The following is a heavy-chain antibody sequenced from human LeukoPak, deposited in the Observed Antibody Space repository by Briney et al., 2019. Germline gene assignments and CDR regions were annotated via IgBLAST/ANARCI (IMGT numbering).Heavy chain of an antibody. CDR1: GFTFSSYA. CDR3: ARDQVAAAGLFDY. V-gene: IGHV3-30-3*01. D-gene: IGHD6-13*01. J-gene: IGHJ4*02. Sequence: PGGSLRLSCAASGFTFSSYAMHWVRQAPGKGLEWVAVISYDGSNKYYADSVKGRFTISRDNSKNTLYLQMNSLRAEDTAVYYCARDQVAAAGLFDYWGQGTLVTVS. CDR2: ISYDGSNK.